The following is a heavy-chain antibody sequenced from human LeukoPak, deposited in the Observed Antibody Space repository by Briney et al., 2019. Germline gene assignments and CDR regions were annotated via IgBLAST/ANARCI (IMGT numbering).Heavy chain of an antibody. CDR2: ISNDGGGT. CDR1: GFIFNNYG. J-gene: IGHJ5*02. V-gene: IGHV3-23*01. D-gene: IGHD3-22*01. CDR3: AKGSSGYFADL. Sequence: GGSLRLSCAASGFIFNNYGLIWVRQAPGKGLEWVSAISNDGGGTQYADFVKGRFTISRDNSKNTLFVQMSSLRAEDTALYFCAKGSSGYFADLWGQGTLVTVSS.